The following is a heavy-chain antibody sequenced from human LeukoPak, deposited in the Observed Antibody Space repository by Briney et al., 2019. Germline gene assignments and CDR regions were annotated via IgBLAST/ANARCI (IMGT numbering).Heavy chain of an antibody. CDR2: INPSGGST. CDR3: ARRGSYLNGMDV. J-gene: IGHJ6*02. V-gene: IGHV1-46*01. CDR1: GYTITNYY. Sequence: ASVKVSCKASGYTITNYYIHWVRQAPGQGLEWMGIINPSGGSTSHAQRFQGRVTMTSDTSTTTVYMELSSLRSEDTALYYCARRGSYLNGMDVWGQGTTVTVTS. D-gene: IGHD3-16*02.